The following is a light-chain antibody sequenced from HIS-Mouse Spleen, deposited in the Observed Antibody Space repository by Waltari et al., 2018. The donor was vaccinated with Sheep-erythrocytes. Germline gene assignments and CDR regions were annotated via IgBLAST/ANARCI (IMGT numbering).Light chain of an antibody. Sequence: QSALTQPASVSGSPGQSITISCTAPSRDVGMYNFVSWYQQHPGKAPKLMIYEGSKRPSGVSNRFSGSKSGNTASLTISGLQAEDEADYYCCSYAGSSTPWVFGGGTKLTVL. CDR2: EGS. CDR3: CSYAGSSTPWV. J-gene: IGLJ3*02. V-gene: IGLV2-23*01. CDR1: SRDVGMYNF.